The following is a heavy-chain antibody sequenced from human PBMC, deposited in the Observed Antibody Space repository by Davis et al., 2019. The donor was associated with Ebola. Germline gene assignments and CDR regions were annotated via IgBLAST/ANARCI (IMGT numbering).Heavy chain of an antibody. CDR3: ATDLGDYFDH. CDR2: FDPEDGET. CDR1: VYTLTEFS. D-gene: IGHD4-17*01. J-gene: IGHJ4*02. Sequence: SVPVSRLVSVYTLTEFSMHWVRQAPGKGLEWMGGFDPEDGETIYAQKFQGRVTMTEDTSTDTAYMELSSLRSEDTAVYYCATDLGDYFDHWGQGTLVTVSS. V-gene: IGHV1-24*01.